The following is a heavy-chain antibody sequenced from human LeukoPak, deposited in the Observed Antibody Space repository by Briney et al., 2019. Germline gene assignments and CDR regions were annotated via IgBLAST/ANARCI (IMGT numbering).Heavy chain of an antibody. D-gene: IGHD1-7*01. Sequence: RGSLRLSCAGSGFTFSNYGMHWVRQAPGKGLEWVAVIWYEGTNKYYADSVKGRFTISRDNSKNTLYLQMDSLRAEDTAMYYCARQGGLGNYATGSWFDPWGQGTLVTVSS. CDR3: ARQGGLGNYATGSWFDP. CDR1: GFTFSNYG. J-gene: IGHJ5*02. CDR2: IWYEGTNK. V-gene: IGHV3-33*01.